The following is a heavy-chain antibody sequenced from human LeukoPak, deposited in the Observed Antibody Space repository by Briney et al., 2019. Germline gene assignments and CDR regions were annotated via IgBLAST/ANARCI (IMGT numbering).Heavy chain of an antibody. CDR1: GFIFISYA. CDR3: AKHKGTLLGATDY. Sequence: GGSLRLSCAASGFIFISYAMSWVRQVPGKGLVWVSAISGSGLSTYSADSVKGRFTISRDNSKNTLYLQMNSLRAEDTAVYYCAKHKGTLLGATDYWGQGTLVTVSS. J-gene: IGHJ4*02. D-gene: IGHD1-26*01. CDR2: ISGSGLST. V-gene: IGHV3-23*01.